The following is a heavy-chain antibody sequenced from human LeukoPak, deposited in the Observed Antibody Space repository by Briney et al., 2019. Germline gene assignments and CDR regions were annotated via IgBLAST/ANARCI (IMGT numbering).Heavy chain of an antibody. CDR3: ARQGVYYYDSSGYPDY. V-gene: IGHV4-39*01. Sequence: PSETLSLTCTVSGGSISSSSYYWGWIRQPPGKGLEWIGSIYYSGSTYYNPSLKSRVTISVDTSKNQFSLKLSSVTAADTAVYYCARQGVYYYDSSGYPDYWGQGTLVTVSP. CDR2: IYYSGST. CDR1: GGSISSSSYY. D-gene: IGHD3-22*01. J-gene: IGHJ4*02.